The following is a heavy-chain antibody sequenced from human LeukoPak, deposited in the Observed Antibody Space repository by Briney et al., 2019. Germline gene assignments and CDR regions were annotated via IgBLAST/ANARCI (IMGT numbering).Heavy chain of an antibody. V-gene: IGHV3-30*18. CDR3: AKDLVLWFGEYTFDY. CDR2: ISYDGSNK. J-gene: IGHJ4*02. Sequence: GRSLRLSCAASGFTFSSYGMHWVRQAPGKGLEWVAVISYDGSNKYYADSVKGRFTISRDNSKNTLYLQMNSLRAEDTAVYYCAKDLVLWFGEYTFDYWGQGTLVTVSS. CDR1: GFTFSSYG. D-gene: IGHD3-10*01.